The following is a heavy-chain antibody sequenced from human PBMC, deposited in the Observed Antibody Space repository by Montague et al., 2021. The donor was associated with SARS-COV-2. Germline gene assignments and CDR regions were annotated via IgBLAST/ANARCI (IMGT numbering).Heavy chain of an antibody. CDR1: SGSIISSGYY. CDR2: IYYSGTT. CDR3: ARGMIRGVTTPFDY. Sequence: SHTLSLTCSVSSGSIISSGYYWGWIRQPPGKELEWIGNIYYSGTTYYNPSLQSRGTISVDTSKNHLSLRLSYMTAADTAVYFCARGMIRGVTTPFDYWGQGSQVTGSS. J-gene: IGHJ4*02. D-gene: IGHD3-10*01. V-gene: IGHV4-39*02.